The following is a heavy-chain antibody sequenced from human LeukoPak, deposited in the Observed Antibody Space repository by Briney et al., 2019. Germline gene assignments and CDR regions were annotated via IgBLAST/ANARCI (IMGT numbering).Heavy chain of an antibody. D-gene: IGHD3/OR15-3a*01. CDR1: GFTFSNHP. V-gene: IGHV3-64*02. J-gene: IGHJ3*01. CDR3: ARAFRPASDPHDFYDF. Sequence: GGSLRLSCAASGFTFSNHPMHWVRQASGKRLEYVSAISPSGDRTWYADSVKGRFTISRDNSKNTMYLQMGSLRPEDMGVYYCARAFRPASDPHDFYDFWGRGTTVTVSS. CDR2: ISPSGDRT.